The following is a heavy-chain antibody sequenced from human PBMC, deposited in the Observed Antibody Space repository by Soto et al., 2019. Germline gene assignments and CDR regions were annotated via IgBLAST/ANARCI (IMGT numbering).Heavy chain of an antibody. D-gene: IGHD2-2*01. CDR2: ISSNGGST. Sequence: PGGSLRLSCSASGFTFGSYAMHWVRHAPGKGLEYVSAISSNGGSTYYADSVNGRFTISRDNSKNTLYLQMSSMRDEDTAVYYCVKGDRLLGGSWFDQWGQGTLVTVSS. CDR3: VKGDRLLGGSWFDQ. V-gene: IGHV3-64D*06. J-gene: IGHJ5*02. CDR1: GFTFGSYA.